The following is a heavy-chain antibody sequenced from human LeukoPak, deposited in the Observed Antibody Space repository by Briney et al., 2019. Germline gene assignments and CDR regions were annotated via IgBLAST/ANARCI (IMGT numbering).Heavy chain of an antibody. V-gene: IGHV1-2*02. CDR1: GYTFTRYH. Sequence: GASVKVSCKASGYTFTRYHMHWVGQATGQELEWMGWINPNTGDTNYAQKFRGRVAMTRDTSISAAYMELSWLRYDDTAVYYCTRDPEIATILFDYWRRETLVTVSS. CDR2: INPNTGDT. CDR3: TRDPEIATILFDY. D-gene: IGHD5-24*01. J-gene: IGHJ4*02.